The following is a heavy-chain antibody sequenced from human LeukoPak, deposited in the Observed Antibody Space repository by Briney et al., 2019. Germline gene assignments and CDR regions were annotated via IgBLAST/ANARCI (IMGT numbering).Heavy chain of an antibody. CDR2: IKQDGSEK. V-gene: IGHV3-7*01. CDR3: ARDSVTLAVAGFDY. CDR1: GFTFSCYW. J-gene: IGHJ4*02. D-gene: IGHD6-19*01. Sequence: GGSLRLSCAASGFTFSCYWMSWVRQAPGKGLEWVANIKQDGSEKYYVDSVKGRFTISRDNAKNSLYLQMNSLRAEDTAVYYCARDSVTLAVAGFDYWGQGTLVTVSS.